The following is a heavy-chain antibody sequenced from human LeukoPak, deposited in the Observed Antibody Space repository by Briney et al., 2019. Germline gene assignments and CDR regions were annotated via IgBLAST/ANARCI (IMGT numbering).Heavy chain of an antibody. V-gene: IGHV3-7*01. J-gene: IGHJ4*02. CDR2: INQDGSAE. CDR3: ARDAGHSGYDLLDY. D-gene: IGHD5-12*01. CDR1: GFTFSTYS. Sequence: GGSLRLSCAASGFTFSTYSMSWVRQAPGKGLDWVASINQDGSAEYYVDSVRGRFTISRDNAKNSLYLQMDSLRAEDTAVYYCARDAGHSGYDLLDYWGQGTLVTASS.